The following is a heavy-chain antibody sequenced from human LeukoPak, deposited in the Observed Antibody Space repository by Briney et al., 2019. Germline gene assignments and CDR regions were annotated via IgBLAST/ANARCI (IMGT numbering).Heavy chain of an antibody. V-gene: IGHV1-2*02. J-gene: IGHJ4*02. D-gene: IGHD3-10*01. CDR2: INPNSGGT. Sequence: ASVKVSCRASGYTFTGYYMHWVRQAPGQGLEWMGWINPNSGGTNYAQKFQGRVTMTRDTSISTAYMELSRLRSDDTAVYYCARDGGNSMVRGALDYWGQGTLVTVSS. CDR3: ARDGGNSMVRGALDY. CDR1: GYTFTGYY.